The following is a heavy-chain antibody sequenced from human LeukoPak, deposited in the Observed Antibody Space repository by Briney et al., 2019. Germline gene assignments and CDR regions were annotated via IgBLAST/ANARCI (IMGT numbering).Heavy chain of an antibody. CDR1: GFTVSSNY. V-gene: IGHV3-53*05. D-gene: IGHD2-15*01. CDR3: AKDIGHCSGGSCYTFDY. CDR2: IYSGGST. J-gene: IGHJ4*02. Sequence: GGSLRLSCAASGFTVSSNYMSWVRQAPGKGQEWVSVIYSGGSTYYADSVKGRFTISRDNAKNSLYLQMNSLRAEDTALYYCAKDIGHCSGGSCYTFDYWGQGTLVTVSS.